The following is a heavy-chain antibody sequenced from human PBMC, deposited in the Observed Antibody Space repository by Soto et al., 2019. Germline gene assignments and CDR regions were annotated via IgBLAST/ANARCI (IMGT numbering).Heavy chain of an antibody. D-gene: IGHD3-22*01. CDR1: GYSFTSYW. Sequence: GESLKISCKGSGYSFTSYWIGWVRQMPGKGLEWMGIIYPGDSDTRYSPSFQGQVTISADKSVSTAYLQWSSLKTEDTAVYYCVRATYFSDSSGYTRCFDYWGQGTLVTVSS. V-gene: IGHV5-51*01. J-gene: IGHJ4*02. CDR2: IYPGDSDT. CDR3: VRATYFSDSSGYTRCFDY.